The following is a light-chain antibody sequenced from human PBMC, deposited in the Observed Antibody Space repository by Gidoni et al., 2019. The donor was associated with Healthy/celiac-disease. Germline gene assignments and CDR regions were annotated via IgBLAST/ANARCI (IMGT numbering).Light chain of an antibody. CDR1: QSVSSY. CDR2: DAS. J-gene: IGKJ2*01. V-gene: IGKV3-11*01. CDR3: QQRSNWPRGT. Sequence: EIVLTQSPATLSLSPGERATLSCRASQSVSSYLAWYQQKPGQAPRLLIYDASTRATGIPARSSGSGSGTDFTLTISSLEPEDFAVYYCQQRSNWPRGTFGQGTKLEIK.